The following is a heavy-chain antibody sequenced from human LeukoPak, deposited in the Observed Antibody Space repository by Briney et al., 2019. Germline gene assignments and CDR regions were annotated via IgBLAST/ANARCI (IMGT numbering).Heavy chain of an antibody. CDR3: AREQDSSGYYYVDY. CDR1: GGSISTYY. Sequence: SETLSLTCTVSGGSISTYYWSWIRQPPGKGLEWIGYIYYSGSTNYNPSLKSRVTISVDTSKNQFSLKLTSVTAADTAVYYCAREQDSSGYYYVDYWGQGTLVTVSS. V-gene: IGHV4-59*01. J-gene: IGHJ4*02. D-gene: IGHD3-22*01. CDR2: IYYSGST.